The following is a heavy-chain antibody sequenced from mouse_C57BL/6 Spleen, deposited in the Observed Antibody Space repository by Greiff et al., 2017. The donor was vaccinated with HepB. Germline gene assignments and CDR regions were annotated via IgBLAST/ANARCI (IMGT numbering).Heavy chain of an antibody. CDR2: INPSTGGT. D-gene: IGHD1-1*01. V-gene: IGHV1-42*01. J-gene: IGHJ2*01. Sequence: EVQLQQSGPELVKPGASVKISCKASGYSFTGYYMNWVKQSPEKSLEWIGEINPSTGGTTYNQKFKAKATLTVDKSSSTAYMQLKSLTSEDSAVYYCARWGYGSSYSYYFDYWGQGTTLTVSS. CDR3: ARWGYGSSYSYYFDY. CDR1: GYSFTGYY.